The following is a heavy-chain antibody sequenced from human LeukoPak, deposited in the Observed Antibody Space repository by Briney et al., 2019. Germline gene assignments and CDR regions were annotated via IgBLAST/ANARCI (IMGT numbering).Heavy chain of an antibody. J-gene: IGHJ4*02. CDR2: INHSGST. CDR3: ARWRQYYYGSGRPRAPFDY. Sequence: PSETLSLTCALYGGSFSVYYWSWIRQPPGKGLEWIGEINHSGSTNYNPSLKSRVTISVDTSKNQCSLKLSSVTAADTAVYYCARWRQYYYGSGRPRAPFDYWGQGTLVTVSS. CDR1: GGSFSVYY. D-gene: IGHD3-10*01. V-gene: IGHV4-34*01.